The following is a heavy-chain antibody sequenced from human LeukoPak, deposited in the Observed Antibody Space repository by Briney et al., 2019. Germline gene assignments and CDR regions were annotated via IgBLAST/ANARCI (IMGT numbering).Heavy chain of an antibody. V-gene: IGHV5-51*01. CDR2: IYPGDSNT. Sequence: GGSLKISCKGSGYSFTNDWIGWVRQMPGKGLEWMGIIYPGDSNTRYSPSFQGQVTISADKSITTAYLQWTSLKASDTAMYYCARSAQATVTIRFQHWGQGTLVTVSS. CDR3: ARSAQATVTIRFQH. J-gene: IGHJ1*01. CDR1: GYSFTNDW. D-gene: IGHD4-17*01.